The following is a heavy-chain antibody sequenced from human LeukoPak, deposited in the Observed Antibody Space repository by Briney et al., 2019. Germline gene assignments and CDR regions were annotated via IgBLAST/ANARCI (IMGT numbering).Heavy chain of an antibody. V-gene: IGHV4-61*02. Sequence: PSETLSLTCTVSGGSISSGTYYWSRIRQPAGEGLEWIGRIYTSGSTNYNPSLKSRVTISLDTSKNQFSLSLSSVTPADTAVYYCSGLHYSDLSHYFDSWGQGTLVTVSS. CDR3: SGLHYSDLSHYFDS. CDR1: GGSISSGTYY. CDR2: IYTSGST. D-gene: IGHD1-26*01. J-gene: IGHJ4*02.